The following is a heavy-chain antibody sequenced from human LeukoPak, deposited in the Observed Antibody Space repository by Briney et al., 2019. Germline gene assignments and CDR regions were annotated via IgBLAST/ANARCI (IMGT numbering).Heavy chain of an antibody. CDR2: ISSSGSTI. J-gene: IGHJ5*02. CDR1: GFTFSDYY. CDR3: ARDQSSTLWFGELLPSYGGFDP. V-gene: IGHV3-11*01. D-gene: IGHD3-10*01. Sequence: GSLRLSCAASGFTFSDYYMSWIRQAPGKGLEWVSYISSSGSTIYYADSVKGRFTISRDNAKNSLYLQMNSLRAEDTAVYYCARDQSSTLWFGELLPSYGGFDPWGQGTLVTVSS.